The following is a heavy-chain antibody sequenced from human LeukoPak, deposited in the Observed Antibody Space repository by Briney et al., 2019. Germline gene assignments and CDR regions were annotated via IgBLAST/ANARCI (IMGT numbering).Heavy chain of an antibody. Sequence: GGSLRLSCTVSGSTVSSNSMSWVRQAPGKGLEWVSFIYSGGNTLYSDSVKGRFTISRDNSKNTLYLQMNSLRAEDTAVYYCARRAGEYSHPYDYWGQGTLVTVSS. CDR1: GSTVSSNS. CDR2: IYSGGNT. D-gene: IGHD4-17*01. J-gene: IGHJ4*02. CDR3: ARRAGEYSHPYDY. V-gene: IGHV3-53*01.